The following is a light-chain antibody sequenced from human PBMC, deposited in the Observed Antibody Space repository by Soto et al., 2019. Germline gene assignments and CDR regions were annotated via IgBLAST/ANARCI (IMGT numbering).Light chain of an antibody. CDR2: KAS. CDR1: QSISYW. V-gene: IGKV1-5*03. Sequence: DIQMTQSPSTLSASVGDRVTITYRASQSISYWLAWYQQKPGKAPNLLIYKASSLESGVPSRFSGSGSGTEFTLTISSLQPDDFATYYCQQYNNYWTFGQGTKVEIK. CDR3: QQYNNYWT. J-gene: IGKJ1*01.